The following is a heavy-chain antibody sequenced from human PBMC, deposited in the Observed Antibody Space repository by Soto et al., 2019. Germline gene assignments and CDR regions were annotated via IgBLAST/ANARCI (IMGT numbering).Heavy chain of an antibody. CDR1: GGSFSGYY. J-gene: IGHJ5*02. CDR2: INHSGST. CDR3: ARGGPYDYVWGSYRYTRNWLDP. V-gene: IGHV4-34*01. D-gene: IGHD3-16*02. Sequence: PSETLSLTCAVYGGSFSGYYWSWIRQPPGKGLEWIGEINHSGSTNYNPSLKSRVTISVDTSKNQFSLKLSSVTAADTAVYYCARGGPYDYVWGSYRYTRNWLDPWGQGTLVTVSS.